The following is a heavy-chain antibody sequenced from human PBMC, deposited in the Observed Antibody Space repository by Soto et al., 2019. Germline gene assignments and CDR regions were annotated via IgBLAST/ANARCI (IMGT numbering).Heavy chain of an antibody. CDR1: GFTFSAFT. CDR2: ISSSGSTL. Sequence: PGGSLRLSCAASGFTFSAFTMSWVRQAPGKGLEWVSYISSSGSTLFYADSVKGRFTISRDNAKNSLYLQMNSLRAEDTAVYYCARPSGYCSSTSYKGGDAFDIWGQGTMVTVSS. V-gene: IGHV3-48*01. D-gene: IGHD2-2*01. CDR3: ARPSGYCSSTSYKGGDAFDI. J-gene: IGHJ3*02.